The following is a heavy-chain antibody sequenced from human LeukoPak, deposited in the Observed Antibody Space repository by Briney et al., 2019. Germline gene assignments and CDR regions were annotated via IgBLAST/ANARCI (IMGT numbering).Heavy chain of an antibody. CDR2: ISYDGSNK. D-gene: IGHD2-2*01. Sequence: GRSLRLSCAASGFTFSSYAMHWVRQAPGKGLEWVAVISYDGSNKYYADSVKGRFTISRDNSKNTLYFQMNSLRAEDTAVYYCARQYCSSTSCNGAFDIWGQGTMVTVSS. V-gene: IGHV3-30*14. CDR1: GFTFSSYA. J-gene: IGHJ3*02. CDR3: ARQYCSSTSCNGAFDI.